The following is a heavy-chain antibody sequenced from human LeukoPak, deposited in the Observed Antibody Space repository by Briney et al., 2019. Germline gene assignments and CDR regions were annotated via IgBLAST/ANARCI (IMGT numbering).Heavy chain of an antibody. Sequence: PGGSLRLSCAASGFTFSTKYMSWVRQAPGKGLEWVSLIYSDGSTYYADSVKGRFTISRDNSKNTLHLQMNSLRAEDTAMYYCARGGVGPFDYWGQGTLVTISS. D-gene: IGHD1-26*01. V-gene: IGHV3-66*01. CDR2: IYSDGST. CDR1: GFTFSTKY. J-gene: IGHJ4*02. CDR3: ARGGVGPFDY.